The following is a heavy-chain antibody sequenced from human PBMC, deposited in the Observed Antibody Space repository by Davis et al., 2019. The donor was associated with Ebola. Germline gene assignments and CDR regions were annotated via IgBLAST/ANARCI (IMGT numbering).Heavy chain of an antibody. J-gene: IGHJ4*02. Sequence: SVKVSCKASGGTFSSYAISWVRQAPGQGLEWMGGIIPIFGTANYAQKFQGRVTITADKSTSTAYMELSSLRSEDTAVYYCAHSDCSGGSCYRHFVYWGQGTLVTVSS. V-gene: IGHV1-69*06. D-gene: IGHD2-15*01. CDR1: GGTFSSYA. CDR3: AHSDCSGGSCYRHFVY. CDR2: IIPIFGTA.